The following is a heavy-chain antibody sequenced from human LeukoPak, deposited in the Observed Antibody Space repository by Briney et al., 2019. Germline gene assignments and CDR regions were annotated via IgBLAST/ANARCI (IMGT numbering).Heavy chain of an antibody. Sequence: GGSLRLSCAASGFTFSSFEMNWVRQAPGKGLEWISYMSDSGTTIYYADSVKGRFTISRDNAKNSLYLQMNSLRAEDTALYYCAKDSLFGGLLLLPYFDYWGQGTLVTVSS. CDR2: MSDSGTTI. CDR3: AKDSLFGGLLLLPYFDY. V-gene: IGHV3-48*03. D-gene: IGHD3-10*01. CDR1: GFTFSSFE. J-gene: IGHJ4*02.